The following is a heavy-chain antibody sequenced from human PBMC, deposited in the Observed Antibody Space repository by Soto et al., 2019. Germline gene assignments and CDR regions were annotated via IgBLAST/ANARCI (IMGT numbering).Heavy chain of an antibody. CDR3: ARDPSHSYYTLFYYFDY. D-gene: IGHD1-26*01. V-gene: IGHV3-23*01. Sequence: EVQLLESGGGLVQPGGSLRLSCAASGFTFSTYAMTWVRQGPGKGLEWVSAISGSGSKTYYADSVKGRFTISRDDSKGTLYLQMNSLRAEDTAVYYCARDPSHSYYTLFYYFDYWGQGTLVTVSS. CDR1: GFTFSTYA. CDR2: ISGSGSKT. J-gene: IGHJ4*02.